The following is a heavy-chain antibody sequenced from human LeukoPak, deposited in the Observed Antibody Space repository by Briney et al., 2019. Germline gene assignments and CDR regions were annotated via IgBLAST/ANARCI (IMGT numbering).Heavy chain of an antibody. J-gene: IGHJ2*01. V-gene: IGHV4-4*09. CDR2: IYPSGST. CDR3: ARHPRPAIHWYFDL. Sequence: SETLSLTSTVSGDSISNYYWSWVRQLPGKGLEWIGYIYPSGSTNYSPSLKSRVTISLDTSKNQFSLNLNSVTAADTAVYYCARHPRPAIHWYFDLWGRGTLVTVSS. CDR1: GDSISNYY. D-gene: IGHD3-3*01.